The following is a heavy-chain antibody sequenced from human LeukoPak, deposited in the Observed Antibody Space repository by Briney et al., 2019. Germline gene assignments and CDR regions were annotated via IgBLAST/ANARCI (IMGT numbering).Heavy chain of an antibody. V-gene: IGHV4-34*01. Sequence: SETLSLTCAVYGGSFSGYYWSWIRQPPGKGLEWIGEINHSGSTNYNPSLKSRVTISVDTSKSQFSLKLSSVTAADTAVYYCARGQARRFDYWGQGTLVTVSS. CDR2: INHSGST. CDR3: ARGQARRFDY. CDR1: GGSFSGYY. J-gene: IGHJ4*02. D-gene: IGHD6-6*01.